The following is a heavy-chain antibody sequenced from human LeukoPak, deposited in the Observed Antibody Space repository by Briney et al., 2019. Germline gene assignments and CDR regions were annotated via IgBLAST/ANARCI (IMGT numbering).Heavy chain of an antibody. CDR2: INPSSGDT. D-gene: IGHD1-26*01. CDR3: ARAGPLYTGAYLAY. V-gene: IGHV1-2*02. J-gene: IGHJ4*02. Sequence: ASVKVSCKASGCTFTGYYMHRVRQAPGQGLEWVGWINPSSGDTNYAQKFQGRITLTLDTSLTTAYMELSSLRSDDTAVYYCARAGPLYTGAYLAYWGQGTLVTVSS. CDR1: GCTFTGYY.